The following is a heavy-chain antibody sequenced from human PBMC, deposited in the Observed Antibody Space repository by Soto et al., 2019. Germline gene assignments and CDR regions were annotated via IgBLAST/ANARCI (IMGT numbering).Heavy chain of an antibody. J-gene: IGHJ6*03. CDR3: ARDLRFLEWLLSSLYYMDV. Sequence: GSLRLSCAASGFTFGDYYMSWIRQAPGKGLEWVSYISSSGRSTYYVDSVRGRFTISRDNAKNSLYLQMDSLRAEDTAVYYCARDLRFLEWLLSSLYYMDVWGKGTTVTVSS. D-gene: IGHD3-3*01. V-gene: IGHV3-11*04. CDR1: GFTFGDYY. CDR2: ISSSGRST.